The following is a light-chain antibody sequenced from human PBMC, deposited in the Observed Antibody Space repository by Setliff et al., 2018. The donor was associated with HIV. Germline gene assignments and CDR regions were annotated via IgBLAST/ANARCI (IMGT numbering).Light chain of an antibody. Sequence: SVLTQPASVSGSPGQSITISRTGISSDVGNYNYVSWYQEHPGKAPKLMIYDVSKRPSGVSNRFSGSKSGNTASLTISGLQAEDEADYHCSSYTGRSTFVFGTGTKVTVL. J-gene: IGLJ1*01. CDR3: SSYTGRSTFV. CDR2: DVS. V-gene: IGLV2-14*01. CDR1: SSDVGNYNY.